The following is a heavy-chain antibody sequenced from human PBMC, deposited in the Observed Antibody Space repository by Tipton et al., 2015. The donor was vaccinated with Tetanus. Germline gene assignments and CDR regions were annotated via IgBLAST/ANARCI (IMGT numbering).Heavy chain of an antibody. Sequence: TLSLTCTVSGGSISSADYYWSWIRQPPGKGLEWIGYVSDGGSTYSNPSLRSRIIISVDTSKNQFSLILSSVTAADTAVYYCARATPSGSYFVRYYSMDVWGQGTTVVVSS. CDR1: GGSISSADYY. D-gene: IGHD3-22*01. V-gene: IGHV4-30-4*02. CDR2: VSDGGST. J-gene: IGHJ6*02. CDR3: ARATPSGSYFVRYYSMDV.